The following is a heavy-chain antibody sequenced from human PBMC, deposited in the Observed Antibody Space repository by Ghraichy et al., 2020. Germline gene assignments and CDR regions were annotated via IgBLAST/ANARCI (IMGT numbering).Heavy chain of an antibody. D-gene: IGHD5-18*01. CDR2: ISGSGGST. V-gene: IGHV3-23*01. CDR3: AKALWGGRSYSYGYYFDY. J-gene: IGHJ4*02. Sequence: SLRLSCAASGFTFSSYAMSWVRQAPGKGLEWVSAISGSGGSTYYADSVKGRFTISRDNSKNTLYLQMNSLRAEDTAVYYCAKALWGGRSYSYGYYFDYWGQGTLVTVSS. CDR1: GFTFSSYA.